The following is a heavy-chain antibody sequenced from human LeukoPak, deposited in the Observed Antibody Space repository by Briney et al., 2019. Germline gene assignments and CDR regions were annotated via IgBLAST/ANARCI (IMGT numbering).Heavy chain of an antibody. Sequence: PSQTLSLTCTVSGGSISSGGYYWGWIRQPPGKGLEWIGSIFYTGNTYYNPSLKSRVTISVDTSKNQFSLKLSSVTAADTAVFYCARLDSSGRSIDDYWGQGTLVTVSS. J-gene: IGHJ4*02. V-gene: IGHV4-39*01. CDR2: IFYTGNT. CDR1: GGSISSGGYY. D-gene: IGHD3-22*01. CDR3: ARLDSSGRSIDDY.